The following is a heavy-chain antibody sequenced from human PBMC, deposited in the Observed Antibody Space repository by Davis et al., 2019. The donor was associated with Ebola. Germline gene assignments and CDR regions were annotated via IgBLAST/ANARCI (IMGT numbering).Heavy chain of an antibody. CDR1: GLGISSYA. CDR2: ITGDGGTT. J-gene: IGHJ4*02. CDR3: AEGGTNNFLGAN. V-gene: IGHV3-23*01. Sequence: PGGSLRLSCAASGLGISSYAMTWVRQAPGKGLQWVSLITGDGGTTNYADSVKGRFTTSRDNSKNTLHLQMNSLRAEDTAVFYCAEGGTNNFLGANWGQGTLVTVSS. D-gene: IGHD4/OR15-4a*01.